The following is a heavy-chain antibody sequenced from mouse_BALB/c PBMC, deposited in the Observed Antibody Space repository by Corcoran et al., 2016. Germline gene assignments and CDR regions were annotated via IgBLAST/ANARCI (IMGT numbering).Heavy chain of an antibody. J-gene: IGHJ1*01. Sequence: EVQLQQSGAELVKPGASVKLSCTASGVNIKDTDMHWVKQRPEQGLEWIGRIDPANGNTKYDPKFQGKATITADTSSNTAYLQLSSLTSEDTAVYYCARGDWYFDVWGAGTTVTVSS. CDR1: GVNIKDTD. V-gene: IGHV14-3*02. CDR2: IDPANGNT. CDR3: ARGDWYFDV.